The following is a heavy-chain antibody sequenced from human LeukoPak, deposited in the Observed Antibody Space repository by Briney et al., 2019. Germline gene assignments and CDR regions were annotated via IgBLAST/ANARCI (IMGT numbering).Heavy chain of an antibody. CDR1: GYTFTSYY. V-gene: IGHV1-46*01. J-gene: IGHJ4*02. CDR2: INPSGGST. Sequence: ASVKVSCKASGYTFTSYYMHWVRQAPGQGLEWMGIINPSGGSTSYAQKFQGRVTITADKSTSTAYMELSSLRSEDTAVYYCARQTLNTVEPLDYGDYGTFDYWGQGTLVTVSS. CDR3: ARQTLNTVEPLDYGDYGTFDY. D-gene: IGHD4-17*01.